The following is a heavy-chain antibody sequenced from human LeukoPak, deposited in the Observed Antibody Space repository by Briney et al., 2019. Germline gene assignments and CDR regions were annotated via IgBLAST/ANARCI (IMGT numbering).Heavy chain of an antibody. CDR3: ARSLVYYYYMDG. V-gene: IGHV4-39*01. CDR2: IYYSGTT. J-gene: IGHJ6*03. Sequence: SETLSLTCTVSGGSISSSSFHCGRIRQPPGKGLEWIGSIYYSGTTYYNPSLKSRVTISVDTSKNQFSLKLSSVTAADTAVYYCARSLVYYYYMDGWGKGTTVTVSS. CDR1: GGSISSSSFH.